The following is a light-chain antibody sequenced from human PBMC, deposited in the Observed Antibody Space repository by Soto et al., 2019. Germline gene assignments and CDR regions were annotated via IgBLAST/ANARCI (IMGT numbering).Light chain of an antibody. J-gene: IGKJ2*01. CDR2: DAS. CDR3: QQRSNWPPMYT. V-gene: IGKV3-11*01. CDR1: QSVGSY. Sequence: EILLTQSPATLSLSPGERATLSCRASQSVGSYLAWYQQKPGQAPRLLIYDASNRATGIPARFSGSGSGTDFTLTISSLEPEDFAVYYCQQRSNWPPMYTFGQGTKLEIK.